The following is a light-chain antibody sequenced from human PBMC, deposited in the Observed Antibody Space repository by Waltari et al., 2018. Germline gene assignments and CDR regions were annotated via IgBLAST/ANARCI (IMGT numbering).Light chain of an antibody. J-gene: IGKJ3*01. CDR2: GAS. Sequence: EIVVTQSPGTLSLSPGERATLSCRSSQSVSSNYLAWYQQKPGQAPRLLIYGASSRASGTPDRFSGSGSGTDFTLTISRLEPEDFAVYYCQHYGSTLFTFGPGTKVEIK. CDR3: QHYGSTLFT. CDR1: QSVSSNY. V-gene: IGKV3-20*01.